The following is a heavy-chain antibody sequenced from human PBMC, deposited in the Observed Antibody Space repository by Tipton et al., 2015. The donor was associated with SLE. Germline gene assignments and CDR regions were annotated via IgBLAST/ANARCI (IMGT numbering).Heavy chain of an antibody. D-gene: IGHD3-10*01. Sequence: GLVKPSETLSLTCTVSGGSVSSSGYYWAWIRQPPGKGLEWIANVYHTGSTDYNPSLKSRVTISVDTSKNQFSLRLSSVTAADTAVYYCARDYYGSGFDAFDIWGQGTMVTVSS. V-gene: IGHV4-61*08. CDR3: ARDYYGSGFDAFDI. CDR2: VYHTGST. CDR1: GGSVSSSGYY. J-gene: IGHJ3*02.